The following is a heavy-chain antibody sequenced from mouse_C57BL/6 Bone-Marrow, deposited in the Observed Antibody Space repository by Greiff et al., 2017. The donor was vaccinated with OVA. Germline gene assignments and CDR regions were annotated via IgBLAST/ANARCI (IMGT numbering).Heavy chain of an antibody. CDR1: GYTFTNYW. D-gene: IGHD2-3*01. Sequence: QVHVKQSGAELVRPGTSVKMSCKASGYTFTNYWIGWAKQRPGHGLEWIGDIYPGGGYTNYNEKFKGKATLTADKSSSTAYMQFSSLTSEDSAIYYCARGGGYFYAMDYWGQGTSVTVSS. CDR3: ARGGGYFYAMDY. CDR2: IYPGGGYT. J-gene: IGHJ4*01. V-gene: IGHV1-63*01.